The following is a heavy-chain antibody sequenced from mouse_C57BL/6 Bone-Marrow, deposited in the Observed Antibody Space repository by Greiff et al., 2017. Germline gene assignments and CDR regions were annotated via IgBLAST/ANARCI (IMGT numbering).Heavy chain of an antibody. Sequence: EVKLVESGGGLVQSGRSLRLSCATSGFTFSDFYMEWVRQAPGKGLEWIAASRNKANDYTTEYSASVKGRFIVSRDTSQSILYLQMNALRAEDTAIYYCARDAYSNYEDYYAMDYWGQGTSVTVSS. D-gene: IGHD2-5*01. J-gene: IGHJ4*01. V-gene: IGHV7-1*01. CDR2: SRNKANDYTT. CDR1: GFTFSDFY. CDR3: ARDAYSNYEDYYAMDY.